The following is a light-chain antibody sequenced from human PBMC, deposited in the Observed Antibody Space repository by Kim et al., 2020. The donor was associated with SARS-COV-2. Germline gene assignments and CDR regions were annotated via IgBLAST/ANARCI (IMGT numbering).Light chain of an antibody. CDR3: RSYDSSTLWV. J-gene: IGLJ3*02. V-gene: IGLV6-57*02. CDR1: GGSGASNY. CDR2: GHN. Sequence: VSSSCAGGGGSGASNYGQWEQQRPGSAPTTVMYGHNQRPSGVPGRFSGCIGSSSGCAALTSSGRATEDEADDYCRSYDSSTLWVFGGGTKLTVL.